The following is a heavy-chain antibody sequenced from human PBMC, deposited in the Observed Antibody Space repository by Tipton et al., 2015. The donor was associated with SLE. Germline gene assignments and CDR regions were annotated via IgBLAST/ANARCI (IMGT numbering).Heavy chain of an antibody. J-gene: IGHJ4*02. CDR3: ARDSARGSCRGGDCYTFDY. Sequence: QSGPEVKKPGSSVKVSCKASGGTFSSYAISWVRQAPGQGLEWMGGIIPIFGTANYAQKFQGRVTITADESTSTAYMELSSLRSEDTAVYYCARDSARGSCRGGDCYTFDYWGQGTLVTVSS. CDR2: IIPIFGTA. D-gene: IGHD2-21*02. V-gene: IGHV1-69*01. CDR1: GGTFSSYA.